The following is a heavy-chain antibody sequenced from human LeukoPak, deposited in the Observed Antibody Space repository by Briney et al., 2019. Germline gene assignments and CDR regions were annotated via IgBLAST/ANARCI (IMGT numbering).Heavy chain of an antibody. CDR3: ATDGIAVAGTGWFDP. J-gene: IGHJ5*02. CDR2: IWYYGSNK. Sequence: PGGPLTLSCGPSGLPLNSYGMHGVRPAPGRGGEGVAVIWYYGSNKHYAHSVKGRFPLSRDNYKNTLYLQMNNRRAEDTAAYYCATDGIAVAGTGWFDPWGQGTLVTVSS. D-gene: IGHD6-19*01. CDR1: GLPLNSYG. V-gene: IGHV3-33*08.